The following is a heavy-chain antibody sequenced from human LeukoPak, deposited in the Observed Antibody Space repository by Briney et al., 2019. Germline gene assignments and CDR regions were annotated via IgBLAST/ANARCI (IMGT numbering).Heavy chain of an antibody. Sequence: GASVKVSCKASGYTFTSYGISWVRQAPGQGLEWMGWMNPNSGNTGYAQKFQGRVTMTRNTSISTAYMELSSLRSEDTAVYYCARAGDYYYGMDVWGQGTTVTVSS. CDR2: MNPNSGNT. V-gene: IGHV1-8*02. D-gene: IGHD7-27*01. J-gene: IGHJ6*02. CDR3: ARAGDYYYGMDV. CDR1: GYTFTSYG.